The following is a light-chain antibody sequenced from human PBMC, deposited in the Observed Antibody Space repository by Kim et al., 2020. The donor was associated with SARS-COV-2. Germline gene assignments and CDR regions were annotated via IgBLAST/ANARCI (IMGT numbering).Light chain of an antibody. CDR1: SLRNYY. CDR2: GKY. CDR3: NSRDSSGDHVV. Sequence: ALGQTVRLTCQGDSLRNYYGTWYQQRPGQAPVLVLYGKYNRPSGIPDRFSGSASGNTASLTITGAQAEDEADYYCNSRDSSGDHVVFGGGTQLTVL. J-gene: IGLJ3*02. V-gene: IGLV3-19*01.